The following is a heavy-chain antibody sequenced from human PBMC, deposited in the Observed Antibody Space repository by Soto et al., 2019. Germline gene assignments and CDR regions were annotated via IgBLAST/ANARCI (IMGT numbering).Heavy chain of an antibody. CDR3: AASSSVGAYVSWFDP. CDR2: ISGSGGST. V-gene: IGHV3-23*01. Sequence: GGSLRLSCAASGFTFSSYAMSWVRQAPGKGLEWVSAISGSGGSTYYADSVKGRFTISRDNSKNTLYLQMNSLRAEDTAVYYCAASSSVGAYVSWFDPWGQGTLVTVSS. CDR1: GFTFSSYA. J-gene: IGHJ5*02. D-gene: IGHD6-13*01.